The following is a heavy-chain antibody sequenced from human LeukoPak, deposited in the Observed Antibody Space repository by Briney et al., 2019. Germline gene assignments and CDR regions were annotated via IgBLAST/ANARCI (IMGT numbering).Heavy chain of an antibody. CDR3: ARNPPYCTSTSCYNDY. J-gene: IGHJ4*02. CDR2: INPNSGAT. V-gene: IGHV1-2*02. CDR1: GYTFTIYY. Sequence: ASVKVSCKASGYTFTIYYMHWVRQAPGQGLEWMGWINPNSGATSYAQRVQGRVTMTRDTSISTAYMELSGLTSDDTAVYYCARNPPYCTSTSCYNDYCGQGTLVTVSS. D-gene: IGHD2-2*02.